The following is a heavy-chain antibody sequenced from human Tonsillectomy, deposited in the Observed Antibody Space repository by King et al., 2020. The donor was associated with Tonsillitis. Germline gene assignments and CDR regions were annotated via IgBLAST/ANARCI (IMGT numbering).Heavy chain of an antibody. CDR3: ARDEGAVGGTFCDY. CDR2: IWYDGTNK. CDR1: GFTFSSYG. Sequence: VQLVESGGGVVQPGMSLRLSCAASGFTFSSYGMHWVRQAPGKGLEWAAIIWYDGTNKYYADSVKGRFTISRDNSKNTLYLQMNSLRAEDTAVYYCARDEGAVGGTFCDYWGQGTLVTVSS. V-gene: IGHV3-33*01. D-gene: IGHD1-26*01. J-gene: IGHJ4*02.